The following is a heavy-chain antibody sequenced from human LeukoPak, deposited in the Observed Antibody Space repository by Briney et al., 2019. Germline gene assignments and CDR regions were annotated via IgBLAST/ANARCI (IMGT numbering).Heavy chain of an antibody. CDR2: IGAGGTFT. V-gene: IGHV3-23*01. D-gene: IGHD6-13*01. CDR3: ARSAPGIAAAGRFDY. J-gene: IGHJ4*02. Sequence: GGSLRLSCTASGFTFSSYAMNWVRQAPGKGLEWVSGIGAGGTFTYYADSVKGRFTISRDNSKNTLYLQMNSLRAEDTAVYYCARSAPGIAAAGRFDYWGQGTLVTVSS. CDR1: GFTFSSYA.